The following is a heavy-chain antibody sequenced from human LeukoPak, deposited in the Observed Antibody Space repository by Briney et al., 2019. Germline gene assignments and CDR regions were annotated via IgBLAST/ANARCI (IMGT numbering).Heavy chain of an antibody. CDR3: ARDGGVPPLHPLRNWFDP. Sequence: GGSLRLSCAASGFTFSSYGMHWVRQAPGKGLEWVAVIWYDGSNKYYADSVEGRFTISRDNSKNTLYLQMNSLRAEDTAVYYCARDGGVPPLHPLRNWFDPWGQGTLVTVSS. J-gene: IGHJ5*02. CDR2: IWYDGSNK. V-gene: IGHV3-33*01. D-gene: IGHD3-16*01. CDR1: GFTFSSYG.